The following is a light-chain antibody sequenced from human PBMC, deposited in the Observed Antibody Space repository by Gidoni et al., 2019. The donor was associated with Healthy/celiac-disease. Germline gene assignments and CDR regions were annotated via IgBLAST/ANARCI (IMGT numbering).Light chain of an antibody. J-gene: IGKJ4*01. CDR3: RQSYSTPLT. CDR2: AAS. V-gene: IGKV1-39*01. CDR1: QSISSY. Sequence: DIQMTQTPSSLSASVGDRVTITCRASQSISSYLNWYQQKPGNAPTLLLYAASSLQSGVPSGFSSSGAGTDFTLTISSLQPSDFATDSCRQSYSTPLTFGGGTKVEIK.